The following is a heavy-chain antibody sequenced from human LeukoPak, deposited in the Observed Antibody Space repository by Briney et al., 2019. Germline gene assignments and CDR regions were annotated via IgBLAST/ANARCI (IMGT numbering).Heavy chain of an antibody. CDR2: ISYSGSS. CDR3: ARSLNNWFDP. J-gene: IGHJ5*02. Sequence: PSETLSLTCTVSGGSISSGDDYWSWIRQPSGKGLEWIGYISYSGSSYYNPSLKSRVSTSVDTSKNQFSLKVSSVTAADTAVYYCARSLNNWFDPWGQGTLVTVSS. V-gene: IGHV4-30-4*01. CDR1: GGSISSGDDY.